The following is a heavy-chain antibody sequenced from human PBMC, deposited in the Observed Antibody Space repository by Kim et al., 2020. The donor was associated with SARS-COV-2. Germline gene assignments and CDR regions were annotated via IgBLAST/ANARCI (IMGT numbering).Heavy chain of an antibody. D-gene: IGHD3-10*01. CDR2: IYYSGST. J-gene: IGHJ6*02. Sequence: SETLSLTCTVSGGSISSYYWSWIRQPPGKGLEWIGYIYYSGSTNYNPSLKSRVTISVDTSKIQFSLKLSSVTAADTAVYYCAREADYGSGRMDVWGQGTTVTVSS. CDR3: AREADYGSGRMDV. CDR1: GGSISSYY. V-gene: IGHV4-59*01.